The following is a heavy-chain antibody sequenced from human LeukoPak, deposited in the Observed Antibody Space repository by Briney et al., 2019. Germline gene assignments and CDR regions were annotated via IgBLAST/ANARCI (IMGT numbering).Heavy chain of an antibody. V-gene: IGHV4-59*08. D-gene: IGHD6-19*01. CDR1: GGSISSYY. CDR2: IYYNGST. Sequence: PSETLSLTCIVSGGSISSYYWTWIRQPPGKGLEWIGYIYYNGSTNYNPSLKSRVTISVDTSKNQFSLKLSSVTAADTAVYYCARQSRGIAVAGLDYWGQGILVTVSS. CDR3: ARQSRGIAVAGLDY. J-gene: IGHJ4*02.